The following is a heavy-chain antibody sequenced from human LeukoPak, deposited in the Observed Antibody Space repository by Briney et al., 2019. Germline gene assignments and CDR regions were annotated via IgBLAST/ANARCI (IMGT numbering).Heavy chain of an antibody. CDR3: ASSWYYVILAGYHPLFDN. V-gene: IGHV3-11*01. J-gene: IGHJ4*01. D-gene: IGHD3-9*01. CDR2: IISSSSAI. CDR1: GFTPSDYY. Sequence: GGSLRLSCAAPGFTPSDYYLSWICQGPGKRLEWVSYIISSSSAICCTNSEKGRFTISRDNSKNTLYLQMNSLRAGDTAEYYGASSWYYVILAGYHPLFDNWGQGTLVTVSS.